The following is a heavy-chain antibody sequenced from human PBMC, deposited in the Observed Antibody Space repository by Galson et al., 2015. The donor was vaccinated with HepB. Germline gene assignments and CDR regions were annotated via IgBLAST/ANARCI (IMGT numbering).Heavy chain of an antibody. V-gene: IGHV3-73*01. CDR2: IRSKDDSYAT. D-gene: IGHD3-10*01. Sequence: SLRLSCAASGFTFSDSGIHWVRQASGKGLEWVARIRSKDDSYATVFAASVKGRFTLSRDDLKNTAFLQMNSLKTEDTATYYCATYSGSGSYGLDHWGQGTLVTVSS. CDR3: ATYSGSGSYGLDH. CDR1: GFTFSDSG. J-gene: IGHJ4*02.